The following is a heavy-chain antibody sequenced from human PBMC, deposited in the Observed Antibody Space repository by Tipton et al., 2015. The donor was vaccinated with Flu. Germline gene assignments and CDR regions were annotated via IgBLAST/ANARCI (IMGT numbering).Heavy chain of an antibody. Sequence: SLRLSCAASGFTFSDYGMHWVRQAPGKGLEWVAVTSYDGSDKYYADSVKGRFTISRDNSKNTLYLQMNSLRADDTAVYYCARHTYCSGGTCYLDYWGQGTLVTVSS. CDR3: ARHTYCSGGTCYLDY. CDR1: GFTFSDYG. V-gene: IGHV3-30*03. D-gene: IGHD2-15*01. J-gene: IGHJ4*02. CDR2: TSYDGSDK.